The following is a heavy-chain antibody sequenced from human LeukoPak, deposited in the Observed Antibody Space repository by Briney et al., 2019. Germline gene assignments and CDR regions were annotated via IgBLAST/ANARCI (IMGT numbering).Heavy chain of an antibody. CDR2: ISGSGGST. D-gene: IGHD3-3*01. Sequence: PGRSLRLSCAASGFTFSSYAMSWVRQAPGKGLEWVSAISGSGGSTYYADSVKGRFTISRDNSKNTLYLQMNSLRAEDTAVYYCAKDLGQGTIFGVVIMPAYWGQGTLVTVPS. J-gene: IGHJ4*02. CDR3: AKDLGQGTIFGVVIMPAY. CDR1: GFTFSSYA. V-gene: IGHV3-23*01.